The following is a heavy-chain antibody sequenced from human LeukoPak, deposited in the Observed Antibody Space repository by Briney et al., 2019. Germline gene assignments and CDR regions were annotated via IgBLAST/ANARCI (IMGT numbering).Heavy chain of an antibody. CDR3: ARPRYCTNGVCYPIFDY. V-gene: IGHV1-2*02. D-gene: IGHD2-8*01. CDR1: GYTFTGYY. J-gene: IGHJ4*02. CDR2: INPNSGGT. Sequence: ASVKVSCKASGYTFTGYYVHWVRQAPGQGLEWMGWINPNSGGTNYAQKFQGRVTMTRDTSISTAYMELSRLRSDDTAVYYCARPRYCTNGVCYPIFDYWGQGTLVTVSS.